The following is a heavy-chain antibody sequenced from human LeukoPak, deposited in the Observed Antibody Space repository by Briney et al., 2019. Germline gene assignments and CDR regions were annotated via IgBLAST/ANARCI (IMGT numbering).Heavy chain of an antibody. CDR3: VTERRGSYPSGLDY. Sequence: PGGSLRLSCVVSGLTFSNAWMSWVRQAPGKRLEWVGRIKTKTSGGTTDYTAPVKGRFTISRDDSKDTLYLQMNSLKTEDTAVYYCVTERRGSYPSGLDYWGQGTLVTVSS. J-gene: IGHJ4*02. CDR2: IKTKTSGGTT. CDR1: GLTFSNAW. V-gene: IGHV3-15*01. D-gene: IGHD1-26*01.